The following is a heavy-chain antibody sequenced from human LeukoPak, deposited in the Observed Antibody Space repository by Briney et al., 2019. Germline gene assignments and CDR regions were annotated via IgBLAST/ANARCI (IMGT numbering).Heavy chain of an antibody. CDR3: ARALVFGVVIIEFDP. J-gene: IGHJ5*02. Sequence: SVEVSCKASGGTFSSYAISWVRQAPGQGLEWMGGIIPIFGTAYYAQKFQGRVTITADESTSTAYMELSSLRSEDTAVYYCARALVFGVVIIEFDPWGQGTLVTVSS. CDR2: IIPIFGTA. CDR1: GGTFSSYA. D-gene: IGHD3-3*01. V-gene: IGHV1-69*13.